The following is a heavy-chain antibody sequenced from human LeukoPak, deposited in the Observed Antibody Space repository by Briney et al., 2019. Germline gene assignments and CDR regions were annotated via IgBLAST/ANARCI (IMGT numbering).Heavy chain of an antibody. CDR3: VKARRGTTTSYFDY. CDR2: LSWNSGSI. Sequence: PGGSLRLSCAASGFTFGDYGMHWVRLIPGKGLEWVSGLSWNSGSIGYADSVKGRFTISRDNAKNSLYLQMDSLRIEDTALYYCVKARRGTTTSYFDYWGQGALVTVSS. CDR1: GFTFGDYG. V-gene: IGHV3-9*01. J-gene: IGHJ4*02. D-gene: IGHD2/OR15-2a*01.